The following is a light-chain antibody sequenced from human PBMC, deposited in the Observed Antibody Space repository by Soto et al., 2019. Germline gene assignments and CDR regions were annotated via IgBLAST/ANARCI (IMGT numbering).Light chain of an antibody. Sequence: DIQMTQSPSTLSASVGDRVTITCRASQSINIWLAWYQQKAGKAPKLLIYDASTLDNRVPLRFSGSGSGTEFTLTISGLQPDDFATYYCQQYNTYSYTFGQGTKLEIK. CDR3: QQYNTYSYT. J-gene: IGKJ2*01. V-gene: IGKV1-5*01. CDR2: DAS. CDR1: QSINIW.